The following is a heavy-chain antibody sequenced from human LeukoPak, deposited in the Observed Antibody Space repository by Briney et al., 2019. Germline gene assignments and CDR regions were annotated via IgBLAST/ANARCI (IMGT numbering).Heavy chain of an antibody. CDR2: INHSGST. D-gene: IGHD6-13*01. V-gene: IGHV4-34*01. CDR3: AGGYPAAAGTRARRVFDY. CDR1: GGSFSGYY. Sequence: SETLSLTCAVYGGSFSGYYWSWIRQPPGKGLEWIGEINHSGSTNYNPSLKSRVTISVDTSKNQFSLKLSSVTAADTAVYYCAGGYPAAAGTRARRVFDYWGQGTLVTVSS. J-gene: IGHJ4*02.